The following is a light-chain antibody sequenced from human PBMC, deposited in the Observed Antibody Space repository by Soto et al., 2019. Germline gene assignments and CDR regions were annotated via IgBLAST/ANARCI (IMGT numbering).Light chain of an antibody. Sequence: QSVLTQPASVSGSPGQSITISCTGSISDVGAYNYVSWYQQLPGKAPKLMIYEVSNRPSGVAFRFSGSKSGNTASLTISGLQAEDEGDYFCSSYTRSTTWLFGGGTQLTVL. CDR2: EVS. J-gene: IGLJ3*02. CDR1: ISDVGAYNY. CDR3: SSYTRSTTWL. V-gene: IGLV2-14*01.